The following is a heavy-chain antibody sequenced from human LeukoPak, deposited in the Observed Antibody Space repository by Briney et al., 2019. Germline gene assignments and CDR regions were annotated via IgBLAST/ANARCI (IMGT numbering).Heavy chain of an antibody. CDR3: AREWSYFIDY. J-gene: IGHJ4*01. Sequence: GGSLRLSCAASGFTFSSYWMHWVRQAPGKGLVWVSRINSDESSTSYADSVRGRFTISRDNSKNTLYLQMNSLRAEDTAVYFCAREWSYFIDYWGQGTLVTVSA. CDR1: GFTFSSYW. V-gene: IGHV3-74*01. CDR2: INSDESST. D-gene: IGHD1-26*01.